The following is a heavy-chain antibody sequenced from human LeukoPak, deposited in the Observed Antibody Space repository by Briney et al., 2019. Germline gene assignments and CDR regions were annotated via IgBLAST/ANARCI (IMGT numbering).Heavy chain of an antibody. CDR1: GVSISYYY. D-gene: IGHD3/OR15-3a*01. J-gene: IGHJ4*02. V-gene: IGHV4-59*12. CDR2: IYYSGST. Sequence: SETLSLTCTVSGVSISYYYWSWIRQPPGKGLEWIGYIYYSGSTNYNPSLKSRVTISVDTSKNQFYLKLSSVTAADTAVYYCARGTRNFDYWGQGTLVTVSS. CDR3: ARGTRNFDY.